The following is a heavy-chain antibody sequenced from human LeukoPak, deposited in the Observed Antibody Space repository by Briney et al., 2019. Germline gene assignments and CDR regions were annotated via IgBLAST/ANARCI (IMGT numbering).Heavy chain of an antibody. Sequence: GGPLRLSCAASGFTFSTYWVNWYRQAPGKGREWVGNINQDASEINYVDSVRGRFTISRDNAKNSLHLQMNSLRAEDTAVYYCATDRDNSDWQKRFDSWGQGTLVTVSS. CDR2: INQDASEI. V-gene: IGHV3-7*01. D-gene: IGHD2-21*02. J-gene: IGHJ4*02. CDR3: ATDRDNSDWQKRFDS. CDR1: GFTFSTYW.